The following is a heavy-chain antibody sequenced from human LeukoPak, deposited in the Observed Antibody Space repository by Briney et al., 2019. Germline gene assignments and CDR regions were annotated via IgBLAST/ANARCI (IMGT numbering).Heavy chain of an antibody. D-gene: IGHD2-21*02. CDR1: GFTFANYW. V-gene: IGHV3-74*01. CDR2: IKRDGSST. Sequence: GGSLRLSCAASGFTFANYWIHWVRQVPGKGLVWVSGIKRDGSSTRYADSVKGRFTISRDNARNTLYLEMNSLRAEDTAVYYCTSEWRLGYWGQGILVTVSS. CDR3: TSEWRLGY. J-gene: IGHJ4*02.